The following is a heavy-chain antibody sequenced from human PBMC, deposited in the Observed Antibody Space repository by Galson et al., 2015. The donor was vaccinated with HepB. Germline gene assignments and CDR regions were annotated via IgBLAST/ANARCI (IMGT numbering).Heavy chain of an antibody. CDR1: GYSFTNKW. D-gene: IGHD1-14*01. J-gene: IGHJ4*01. V-gene: IGHV5-51*01. CDR2: IYPGDSDT. CDR3: ARPNNGPWYFDY. Sequence: QSGAEVKKPGESLKISCKASGYSFTNKWIGWVRQMPGKGLEWVGSIYPGDSDTRYRPSFQGQVTISADRSINTAYLQWSSLKASDTAMYYFARPNNGPWYFDYWGHGTLVIVSS.